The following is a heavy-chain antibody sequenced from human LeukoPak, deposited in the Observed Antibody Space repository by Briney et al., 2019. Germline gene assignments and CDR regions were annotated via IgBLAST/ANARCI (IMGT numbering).Heavy chain of an antibody. CDR2: ISSSSSYI. CDR3: AKDLMLYYYDSSGYPVDY. Sequence: GGSLRLSCAASGFTFSSYSMNWVRQAPGKGLEWVSSISSSSSYIYYADSVKGRFTISRDNSKNTLYLQMNSLRAEDTAVYYCAKDLMLYYYDSSGYPVDYWGQGTLVTVSS. D-gene: IGHD3-22*01. V-gene: IGHV3-21*01. J-gene: IGHJ4*02. CDR1: GFTFSSYS.